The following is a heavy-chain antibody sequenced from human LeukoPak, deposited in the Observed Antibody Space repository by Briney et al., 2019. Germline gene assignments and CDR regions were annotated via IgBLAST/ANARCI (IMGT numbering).Heavy chain of an antibody. Sequence: SETLSLTCAVSGGSITSYYWSWIRQPPGKGLEWIGCITYSGSTNYNPSLKSQVTISVDTSKNQFSLKLSSVTAADTAVYYCARSNYPYYYYYMDVWGKGTTVTVSS. V-gene: IGHV4-59*01. CDR2: ITYSGST. CDR1: GGSITSYY. D-gene: IGHD5-24*01. J-gene: IGHJ6*03. CDR3: ARSNYPYYYYYMDV.